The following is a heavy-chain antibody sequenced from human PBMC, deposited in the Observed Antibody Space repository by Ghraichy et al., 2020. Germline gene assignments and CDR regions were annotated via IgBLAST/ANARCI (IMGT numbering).Heavy chain of an antibody. Sequence: GEALNISCAASGFTFSHYSMNWVRQAPGKGLEWVASITSSFSYMYYADSVKGRFTISRDNAKNSLDLQMNSLRAEDTAFYYFAREWGHAKVDYWGQGTLVTVSS. CDR2: ITSSFSYM. CDR3: AREWGHAKVDY. J-gene: IGHJ4*02. V-gene: IGHV3-21*01. CDR1: GFTFSHYS. D-gene: IGHD3-16*01.